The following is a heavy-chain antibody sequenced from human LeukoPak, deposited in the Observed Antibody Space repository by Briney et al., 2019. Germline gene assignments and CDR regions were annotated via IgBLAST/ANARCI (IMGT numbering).Heavy chain of an antibody. J-gene: IGHJ4*02. CDR3: ARGSSRLIAAAGTGFDY. D-gene: IGHD6-13*01. Sequence: PSETLSLTCAVCGGSFSGYYWSWIRQPPGKGLEWIGEINHSGSTNYNPSLKSRVTISVDTSKNQFSLKLSSVTAADTAVYYCARGSSRLIAAAGTGFDYWGQGTLVTVSS. CDR2: INHSGST. CDR1: GGSFSGYY. V-gene: IGHV4-34*01.